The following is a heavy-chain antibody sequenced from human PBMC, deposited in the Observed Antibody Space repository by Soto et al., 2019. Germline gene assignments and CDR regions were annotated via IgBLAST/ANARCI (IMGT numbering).Heavy chain of an antibody. CDR3: AGDPSGSYYLDP. CDR1: AGTFISYA. CDR2: IIPIFGTA. D-gene: IGHD1-26*01. Sequence: VTVPCNAAAGTFISYAISWVRQAPGQGLEWMGGIIPIFGTANYEQKFQGRVTITADESTSTAYMALSSLRSEDTAVYYCAGDPSGSYYLDPWGQGTLVTVSS. J-gene: IGHJ5*02. V-gene: IGHV1-69*13.